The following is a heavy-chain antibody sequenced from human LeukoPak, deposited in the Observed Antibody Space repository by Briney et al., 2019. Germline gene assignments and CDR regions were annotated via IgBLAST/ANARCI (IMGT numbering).Heavy chain of an antibody. J-gene: IGHJ3*02. V-gene: IGHV3-7*01. Sequence: PGGSLRLSCAASGFTFSSYGMHWVRQAPGKGLEWVANIKKDGSEKYYVDSVKGRFTISRDNAKDTLYLQMNSLRVEDTAVYYCVRGGWYLYDALDIWGQGTLVTVSS. CDR2: IKKDGSEK. CDR3: VRGGWYLYDALDI. CDR1: GFTFSSYG. D-gene: IGHD6-19*01.